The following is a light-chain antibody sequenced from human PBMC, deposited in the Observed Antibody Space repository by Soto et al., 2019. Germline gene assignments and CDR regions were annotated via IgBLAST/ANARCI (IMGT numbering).Light chain of an antibody. V-gene: IGKV1-5*03. CDR2: KVS. CDR1: QSISSW. J-gene: IGKJ2*01. Sequence: DIQMTQSPSTLSASVGDRVTLTCRASQSISSWLAWYQQRPGKAPKLLIYKVSSLVSGVPARFSGSGAGTEFTLTINSLQADDFATYFCQQYDTYYTFGQGTKVDIK. CDR3: QQYDTYYT.